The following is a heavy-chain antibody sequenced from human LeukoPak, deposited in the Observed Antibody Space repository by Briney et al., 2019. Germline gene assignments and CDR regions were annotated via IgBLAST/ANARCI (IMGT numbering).Heavy chain of an antibody. V-gene: IGHV4-59*12. Sequence: SETLSLTCTVSGDSISRYYWSWIRQSPGKGLQWIGYFYFSGSTNYNPSLKGRVIISVDTSKNQFSLKLSSVTAADTAVYYCARDHYSSSWYYFDYWGQGTLVTVSS. D-gene: IGHD6-13*01. CDR2: FYFSGST. CDR3: ARDHYSSSWYYFDY. J-gene: IGHJ4*02. CDR1: GDSISRYY.